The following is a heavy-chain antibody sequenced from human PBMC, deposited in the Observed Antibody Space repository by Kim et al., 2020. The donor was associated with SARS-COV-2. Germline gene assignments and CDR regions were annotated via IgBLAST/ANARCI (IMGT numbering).Heavy chain of an antibody. J-gene: IGHJ6*02. V-gene: IGHV3-74*01. D-gene: IGHD2-21*01. CDR2: IDPDGIRT. CDR1: GFTFSTYW. CDR3: ARDKVSRPPYSFHYIMDV. Sequence: GGSLRLSCAASGFTFSTYWVHWVRQTPEKGLVWVSRIDPDGIRTGYADSVRGRFTISRDSAKNTLYLQMNNLRAEDTAVYYCARDKVSRPPYSFHYIMDVWGQGTTVTVSS.